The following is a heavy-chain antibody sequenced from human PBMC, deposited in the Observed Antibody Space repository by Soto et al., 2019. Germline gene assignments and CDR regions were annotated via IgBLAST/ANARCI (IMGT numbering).Heavy chain of an antibody. CDR3: ARDSPFTIFGVVTPYYFDY. V-gene: IGHV3-48*01. CDR2: ISSSSSTI. Sequence: EVPLVESGGGLVQPGGSLRLSCAASGFTFSSYSMNWVRQAPGKGLEWVSYISSSSSTIYYADSVKGRFTISRDNAKNSLYLQMNSLRAEDTAVYYCARDSPFTIFGVVTPYYFDYWGQGTLVTVSS. J-gene: IGHJ4*02. D-gene: IGHD3-3*01. CDR1: GFTFSSYS.